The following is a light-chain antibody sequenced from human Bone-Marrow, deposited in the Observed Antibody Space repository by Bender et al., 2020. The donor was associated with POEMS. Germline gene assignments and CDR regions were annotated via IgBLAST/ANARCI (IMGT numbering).Light chain of an antibody. J-gene: IGLJ2*01. CDR3: SSYASSSTVV. Sequence: QSALTQPASVSGSPGQSITISCTGTSSDVGDYDQVSWYQQHPGKAPKVMIYGVTNRPSGVSDRFSGSKSGDTASLTISGLQAEDEADYYCSSYASSSTVVFGGGTKLTVL. CDR1: SSDVGDYDQ. V-gene: IGLV2-14*03. CDR2: GVT.